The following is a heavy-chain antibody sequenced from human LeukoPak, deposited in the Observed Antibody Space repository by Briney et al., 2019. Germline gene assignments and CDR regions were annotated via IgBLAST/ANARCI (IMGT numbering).Heavy chain of an antibody. CDR1: GDSISSFH. Sequence: SDTLSLTCTVSGDSISSFHWSWLRQPPGRGREGLGYFYYSWSTNYNPSLKSRVTISVDTSKNQFSLKLSSVTAADTAVYYCARDSESSDSYYYDSSLGAFDIWGQGTMVTVSS. V-gene: IGHV4-59*13. CDR3: ARDSESSDSYYYDSSLGAFDI. D-gene: IGHD3-22*01. J-gene: IGHJ3*02. CDR2: FYYSWST.